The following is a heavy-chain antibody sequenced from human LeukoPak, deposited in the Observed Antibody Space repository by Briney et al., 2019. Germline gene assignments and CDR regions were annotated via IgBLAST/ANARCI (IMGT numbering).Heavy chain of an antibody. Sequence: ASVKVSCKASGGTFSSYAISWVRQAPGQGLEWMGRIIPILGIANYAQKFQGRVTITADTSTSTAYMELRSLRSDDTAVYYCARMKRGSIFGVVLNWFDPWGQGTLVTVSS. J-gene: IGHJ5*02. CDR1: GGTFSSYA. V-gene: IGHV1-69*04. CDR3: ARMKRGSIFGVVLNWFDP. CDR2: IIPILGIA. D-gene: IGHD3-3*01.